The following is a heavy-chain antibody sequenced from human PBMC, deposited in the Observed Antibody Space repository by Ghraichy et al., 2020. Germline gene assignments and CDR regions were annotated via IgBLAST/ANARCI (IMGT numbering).Heavy chain of an antibody. Sequence: LNISCAVSGGSISSGGYSWSWIRQPPGKGLEWIGYIYYSGSTYYNPSLKSRVTISVDTSKNQFSLKLSSVTAADTAVYYCARGGGYDSGYYYYMDVWGKGTTVTVSS. J-gene: IGHJ6*03. CDR2: IYYSGST. CDR1: GGSISSGGYS. CDR3: ARGGGYDSGYYYYMDV. D-gene: IGHD5-12*01. V-gene: IGHV4-30-4*07.